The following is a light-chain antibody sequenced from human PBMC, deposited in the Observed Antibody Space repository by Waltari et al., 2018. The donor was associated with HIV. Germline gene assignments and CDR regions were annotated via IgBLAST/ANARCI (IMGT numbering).Light chain of an antibody. CDR2: NNN. J-gene: IGLJ2*01. CDR1: SPNIGSNT. V-gene: IGLV1-44*01. Sequence: QSVLTQPPSASGTPGQRVTLFCSGSSPNIGSNTLNWYQHLPGTAPKLLIYNNNQRPSGVPERFSGSKSGTSASLAISGLQSEDEADYYCAAWDDSLNGRVFGGGTKLTVL. CDR3: AAWDDSLNGRV.